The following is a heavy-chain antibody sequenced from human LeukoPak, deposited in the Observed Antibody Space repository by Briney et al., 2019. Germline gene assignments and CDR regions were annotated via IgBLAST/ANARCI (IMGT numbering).Heavy chain of an antibody. CDR3: ARAVESVAILFDY. J-gene: IGHJ4*02. Sequence: SETLSLTCTVSGGSISSGDYYWGWIRQPPGKGLEWIGYIYYSGSTYYNPSLKSRVTISVDTSNNQFSLKLSSLTAADTAVYYCARAVESVAILFDYWGQGTLVTVSS. D-gene: IGHD5-12*01. CDR1: GGSISSGDYY. V-gene: IGHV4-30-4*01. CDR2: IYYSGST.